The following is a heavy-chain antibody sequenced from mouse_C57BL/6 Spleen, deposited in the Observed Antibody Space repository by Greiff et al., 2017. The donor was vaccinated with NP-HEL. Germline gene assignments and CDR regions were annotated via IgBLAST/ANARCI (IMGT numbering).Heavy chain of an antibody. J-gene: IGHJ4*01. CDR2: ISSGSSTI. CDR1: GFTFSDYG. Sequence: EVHLVESGGGLVKPGGSLKLSCAASGFTFSDYGMHWVRQAPEKGLEWVAYISSGSSTISSADTVKGRFTISRDNAKNTLFLQMTSLRSEDTAMYYCARSFITTVVEDYAMDYWGQGTSVTVSS. CDR3: ARSFITTVVEDYAMDY. V-gene: IGHV5-17*01. D-gene: IGHD1-1*01.